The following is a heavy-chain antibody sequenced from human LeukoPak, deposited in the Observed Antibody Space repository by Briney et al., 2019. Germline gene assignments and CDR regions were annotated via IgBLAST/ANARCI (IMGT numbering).Heavy chain of an antibody. CDR1: GGSFSSHY. CDR3: ARGNTVTDYFDY. Sequence: SETLSLTCTVSGGSFSSHYWSWIRQPPGKALEWIGYVYHSGSTKFNPSVESRATISIDTSKNQFSLKVTSVTAADTAVYYCARGNTVTDYFDYWGQGTLVSVSS. V-gene: IGHV4-59*11. CDR2: VYHSGST. D-gene: IGHD4-17*01. J-gene: IGHJ4*02.